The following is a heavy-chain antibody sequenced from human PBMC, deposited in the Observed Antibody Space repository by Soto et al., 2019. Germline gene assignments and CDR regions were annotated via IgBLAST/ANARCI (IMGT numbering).Heavy chain of an antibody. J-gene: IGHJ4*02. CDR2: IWYDGSNK. V-gene: IGHV3-33*01. Sequence: QVQLVESGGGVVQPGRSLRLSCAASGFTFSSYGMHWVRQAPGKGLEWVEVIWYDGSNKYYADSVKGRFTISRDNCKNSLYLQRNSLRAEDTAVYYCAREAAAGHTQFAYWGQGTLVTVSS. CDR1: GFTFSSYG. D-gene: IGHD6-13*01. CDR3: AREAAAGHTQFAY.